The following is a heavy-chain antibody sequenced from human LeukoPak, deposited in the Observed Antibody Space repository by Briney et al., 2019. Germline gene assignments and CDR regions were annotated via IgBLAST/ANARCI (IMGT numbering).Heavy chain of an antibody. Sequence: SETLSLTCTVSGGSISSGDYYWSWIRQPPGKGLEWIGYIYYSGSTYYNPSLKSRVTISVDTSKNQFSLKLSSVTAADTAVYYCARDSGIAAATHSEGYYFDYWGQGTLVTVSS. CDR3: ARDSGIAAATHSEGYYFDY. V-gene: IGHV4-30-4*01. CDR1: GGSISSGDYY. CDR2: IYYSGST. D-gene: IGHD6-13*01. J-gene: IGHJ4*02.